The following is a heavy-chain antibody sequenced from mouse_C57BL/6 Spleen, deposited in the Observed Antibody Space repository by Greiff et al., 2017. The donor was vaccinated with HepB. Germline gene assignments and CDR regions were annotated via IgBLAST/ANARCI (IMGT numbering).Heavy chain of an antibody. Sequence: EVQVVESGGGLVKPGGSLKLSCAASGFTFSSYAMSWVRQTPEKRLEWVATISDGGSYTYYPDNVKGRSTISRDNAKNNLYLQMSHLKSEDTAMYYCASGKGDGSSYWYFDVWGTGTTLTVSS. CDR2: ISDGGSYT. V-gene: IGHV5-4*01. CDR3: ASGKGDGSSYWYFDV. D-gene: IGHD1-1*01. J-gene: IGHJ1*03. CDR1: GFTFSSYA.